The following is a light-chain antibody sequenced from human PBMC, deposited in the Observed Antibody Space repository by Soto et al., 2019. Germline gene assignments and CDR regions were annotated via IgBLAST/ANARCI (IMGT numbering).Light chain of an antibody. CDR1: QSVSSTY. CDR2: SSS. CDR3: QHRSIWPVS. V-gene: IGKV3D-20*02. Sequence: EIVLTQSPATLSLSPGERATLSCRASQSVSSTYLAWYQQKPGQAPRLLIYSSSSRAAGVSDRFSGSGSGTDFSLTISRLEPEDFAVYYCQHRSIWPVSFGQGTRLEIK. J-gene: IGKJ5*01.